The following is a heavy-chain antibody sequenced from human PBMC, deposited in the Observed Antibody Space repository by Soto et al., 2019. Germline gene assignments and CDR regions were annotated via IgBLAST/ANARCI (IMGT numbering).Heavy chain of an antibody. J-gene: IGHJ5*02. V-gene: IGHV1-69*13. Sequence: GASVKVSCKASGGTFIIYAISWVRQAPGQGLEWMGGIIPIFGTANYAQKFQGRVTITADESTSTAYMELSSLRSEDTAVYYCARGGHYYDSSGQSPDNWFDPWGQGTLVTVSS. CDR2: IIPIFGTA. CDR1: GGTFIIYA. D-gene: IGHD3-22*01. CDR3: ARGGHYYDSSGQSPDNWFDP.